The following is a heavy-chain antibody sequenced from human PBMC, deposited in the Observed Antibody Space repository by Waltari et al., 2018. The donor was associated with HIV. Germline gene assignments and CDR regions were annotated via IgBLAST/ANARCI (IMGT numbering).Heavy chain of an antibody. CDR3: ARFAPKYCGGDCYRYFDL. Sequence: QVQLQESGPGLVKPSQTLSLTCTVSGGSISSGGYYWCWIRQLPGKGLEWIGYIYYSGSTYYNPSLKSRVTISVDTSKNQFSLKLSSVTAADTAVYYCARFAPKYCGGDCYRYFDLWGRGTLVTVSS. V-gene: IGHV4-31*03. CDR1: GGSISSGGYY. J-gene: IGHJ2*01. D-gene: IGHD2-21*02. CDR2: IYYSGST.